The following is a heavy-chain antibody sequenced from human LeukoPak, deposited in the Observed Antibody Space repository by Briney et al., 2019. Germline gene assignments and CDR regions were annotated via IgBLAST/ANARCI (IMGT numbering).Heavy chain of an antibody. J-gene: IGHJ4*02. CDR1: GFTFSSXX. CDR3: ATWWEGIAAQEFIF. CDR2: INSDGSST. Sequence: PGGSXXLXXXXXGFTFSSXXXDWVRQAPGKGXGWGSRINSDGSSTNYADSVKGGFTISREKGKNRMYLQMNSLRGEDTAVYYCATWWEGIAAQEFIFWGQGTLVTVSS. D-gene: IGHD6-13*01. V-gene: IGHV3-74*01.